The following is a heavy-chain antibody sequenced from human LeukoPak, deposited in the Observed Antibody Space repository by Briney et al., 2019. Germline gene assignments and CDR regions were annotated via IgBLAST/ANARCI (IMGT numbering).Heavy chain of an antibody. CDR1: GFIFNKAW. V-gene: IGHV3-15*01. J-gene: IGHJ4*02. Sequence: GGSLRLSCAASGFIFNKAWMNWVRQAPGKGPEWVGRIKSNNDGGTTDYAPPVEGRFIISRDDSKNTIYLQMNRLIIDDTAIYYCTPVMVEDRGFWGQGTLVTVSS. CDR3: TPVMVEDRGF. CDR2: IKSNNDGGTT. D-gene: IGHD2-21*01.